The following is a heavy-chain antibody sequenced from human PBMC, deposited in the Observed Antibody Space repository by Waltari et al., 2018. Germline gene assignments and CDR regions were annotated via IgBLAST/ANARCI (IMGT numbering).Heavy chain of an antibody. CDR1: GGSFSGYY. D-gene: IGHD1-7*01. J-gene: IGHJ3*02. Sequence: QVQLQQWGAGLFKPSETLSLTCAVYGGSFSGYYWSCIRQPPGKGLEWIGEINHSGSTNYNPSLKSRVTISVDTSKNQFSLKLSSVTAADTAVYYCARFSLELRAFDIWGQGTMVTVSS. CDR3: ARFSLELRAFDI. V-gene: IGHV4-34*01. CDR2: INHSGST.